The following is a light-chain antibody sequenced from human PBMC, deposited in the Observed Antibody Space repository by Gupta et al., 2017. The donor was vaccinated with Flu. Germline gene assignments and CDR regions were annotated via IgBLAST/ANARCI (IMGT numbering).Light chain of an antibody. CDR1: NLGNKD. CDR3: QEWDTTSVV. CDR2: QHN. Sequence: SYELTQTPSLSVCPGQTVTISCSGDNLGNKDVSWYQQEPGRPPVLVIYQHNNRSSGIPGRLSYSKSGNTATLTISGSQPEDEADYYCQEWDTTSVVFGGGTRLTVL. J-gene: IGLJ2*01. V-gene: IGLV3-1*01.